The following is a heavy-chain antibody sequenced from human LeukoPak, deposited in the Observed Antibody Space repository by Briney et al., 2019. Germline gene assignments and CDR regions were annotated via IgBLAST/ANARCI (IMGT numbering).Heavy chain of an antibody. V-gene: IGHV1-18*04. CDR1: GYTFTSYG. CDR3: ARVSQQGYCSGGSCPYYYYGMDV. CDR2: ISAYNGNT. D-gene: IGHD2-15*01. J-gene: IGHJ6*04. Sequence: GASVKVSCKASGYTFTSYGISWVRQAPGQGLEWMGWISAYNGNTNYAQKLQGRVTMTTDTSTSTAYMELRSLRSDDTAVYYCARVSQQGYCSGGSCPYYYYGMDVWGKGTTVTVSS.